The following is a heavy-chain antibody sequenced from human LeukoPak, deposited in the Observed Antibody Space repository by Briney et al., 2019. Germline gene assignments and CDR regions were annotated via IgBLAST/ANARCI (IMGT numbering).Heavy chain of an antibody. J-gene: IGHJ4*02. CDR2: IHTSGST. D-gene: IGHD2-15*01. Sequence: SETLSLTCTVSGGSISSYYWNWIRQPAGKGLEWIGRIHTSGSTNYNPSFKSRVTMSVDTSKNQFSLKLSSVTAADTAVYYCARGNIFCSGGSRSTNIDYWGQGTLVTVSS. V-gene: IGHV4-4*07. CDR1: GGSISSYY. CDR3: ARGNIFCSGGSRSTNIDY.